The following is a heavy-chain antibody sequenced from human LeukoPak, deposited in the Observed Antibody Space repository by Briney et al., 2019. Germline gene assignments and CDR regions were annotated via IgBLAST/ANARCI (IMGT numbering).Heavy chain of an antibody. CDR1: GGSISSGDYY. D-gene: IGHD3-9*01. J-gene: IGHJ6*02. CDR3: ARVVLRYFDWSYGMDV. Sequence: SQTLSLTCTVSGGSISSGDYYWSWIRQPPGKGLEWIGYIYYSGSTYYNPSLKRRVTISVYTSKNQFSLKLSSVNAADTAVYYWARVVLRYFDWSYGMDVWGQGTTVTVSS. V-gene: IGHV4-30-4*01. CDR2: IYYSGST.